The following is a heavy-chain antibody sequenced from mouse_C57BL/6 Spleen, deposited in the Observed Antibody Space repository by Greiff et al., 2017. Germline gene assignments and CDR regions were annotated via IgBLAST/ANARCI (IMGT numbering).Heavy chain of an antibody. J-gene: IGHJ1*03. CDR3: AFITTVVAAHWYFDV. CDR1: GYTFTSYW. CDR2: IDPSDSYT. D-gene: IGHD1-1*01. Sequence: QVQLQQPGAELVRPGTSVKLSCKASGYTFTSYWMHWVKQRPGQGLEWIGVIDPSDSYTNYNQKFKGKATLTVDTSSSTAYMQLSSLTSEDSAVYYCAFITTVVAAHWYFDVWGTGTTVTVSS. V-gene: IGHV1-59*01.